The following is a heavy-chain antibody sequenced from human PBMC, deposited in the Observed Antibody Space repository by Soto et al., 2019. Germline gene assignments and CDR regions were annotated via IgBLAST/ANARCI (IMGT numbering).Heavy chain of an antibody. J-gene: IGHJ6*03. D-gene: IGHD3-3*01. CDR3: AKVVYHHFSSGSFLYYYYMDV. Sequence: PGGSLRLSCAASGFTFSTSAMTWVRQAPGKGLEWVSSISASGDDTYYADSVKGRFSISRDNFKNTLYLQMSSLGAEDTAIYHCAKVVYHHFSSGSFLYYYYMDVWGEGATVTVSS. CDR1: GFTFSTSA. CDR2: ISASGDDT. V-gene: IGHV3-23*01.